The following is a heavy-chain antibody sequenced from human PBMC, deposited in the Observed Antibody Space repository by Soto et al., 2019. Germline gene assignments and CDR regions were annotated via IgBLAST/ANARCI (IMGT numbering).Heavy chain of an antibody. CDR2: ISHNRTS. Sequence: QVQLQESGPGLVKPSGTLSLTCAVSGGSISSSHWWSWVRQSPGKGVEYIGGISHNRTSNSNQSLKRRVTLSVDKSKNHFSLTLTSVTAADTAVYYCARVVLTITRGAFDAWGEGTLVIVSS. D-gene: IGHD3-9*01. V-gene: IGHV4-4*02. CDR1: GGSISSSHW. J-gene: IGHJ3*01. CDR3: ARVVLTITRGAFDA.